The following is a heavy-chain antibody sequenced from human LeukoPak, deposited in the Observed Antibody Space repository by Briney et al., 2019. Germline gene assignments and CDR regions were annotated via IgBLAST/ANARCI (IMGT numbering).Heavy chain of an antibody. V-gene: IGHV3-48*01. CDR3: ARDPYSGNYGNYYYYYMDV. J-gene: IGHJ6*03. CDR1: GFIFSSYS. D-gene: IGHD1-26*01. Sequence: GGSLRLSCATSGFIFSSYSMNWVRQAPGKGLEWVSYISSSSRTIYYADSAKGRFTISRDNAKNSLYLQMNSLRAEDTAVYYCARDPYSGNYGNYYYYYMDVWGKGTTVTISS. CDR2: ISSSSRTI.